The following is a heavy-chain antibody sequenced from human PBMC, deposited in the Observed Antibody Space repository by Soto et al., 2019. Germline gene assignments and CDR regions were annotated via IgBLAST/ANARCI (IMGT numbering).Heavy chain of an antibody. J-gene: IGHJ6*02. V-gene: IGHV3-73*01. D-gene: IGHD6-13*01. CDR2: IRSKANSYAT. CDR3: TRHLHSSYYYYGMDV. Sequence: GGSLRLSCAASGFTFSGSAMRWVRQASGKGLEWVGRIRSKANSYATAYAASVKGRFTISRDDSKNTAYLQMNSLKTEDTAVYYCTRHLHSSYYYYGMDVWGQGTTVTVSS. CDR1: GFTFSGSA.